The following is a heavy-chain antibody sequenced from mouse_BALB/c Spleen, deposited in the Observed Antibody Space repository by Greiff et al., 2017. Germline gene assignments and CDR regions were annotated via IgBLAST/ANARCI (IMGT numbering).Heavy chain of an antibody. Sequence: DVMLVESGGGLVKPGGSLKLSCAASGFAFSSYDMSWVRQTPEKRLEWVAYISSGGGSTYYPDTVKGRFTISRDNAKNTLYLQMSSLKSEDTAMYYCARDYGSSYRYFDVWGAGTTVTVSS. V-gene: IGHV5-12-1*01. CDR3: ARDYGSSYRYFDV. D-gene: IGHD1-1*01. CDR2: ISSGGGST. CDR1: GFAFSSYD. J-gene: IGHJ1*01.